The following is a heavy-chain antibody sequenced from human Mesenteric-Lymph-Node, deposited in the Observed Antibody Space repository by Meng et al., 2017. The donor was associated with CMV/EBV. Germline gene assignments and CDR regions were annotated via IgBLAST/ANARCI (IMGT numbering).Heavy chain of an antibody. CDR1: GGSISSAIYY. CDR3: ARAPQNYFSDY. V-gene: IGHV4-39*07. D-gene: IGHD2/OR15-2a*01. CDR2: IYYNGNT. Sequence: SETLSLTCTVSGGSISSAIYYWAWIRQPPGKGLEWIGSIYYNGNTYYNPSLKGRVTISVDTSKNQFSLKMSSVTAADTAVYYCARAPQNYFSDYWGQGTLVTVSS. J-gene: IGHJ4*02.